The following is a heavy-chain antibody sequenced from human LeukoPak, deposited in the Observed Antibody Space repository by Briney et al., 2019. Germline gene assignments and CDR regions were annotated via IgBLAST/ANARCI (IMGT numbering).Heavy chain of an antibody. Sequence: PGGSLRLSCAASGFTFSSYAMSWVRQAPGKGLEWVSAISGSGGSTYYADSVKGRFTISRDNSKNTLYLQMNSLRAEDTAVYYCAKDRRYYDTGGYFDLWGRGTLVTVSS. D-gene: IGHD3-22*01. CDR3: AKDRRYYDTGGYFDL. V-gene: IGHV3-23*01. J-gene: IGHJ2*01. CDR1: GFTFSSYA. CDR2: ISGSGGST.